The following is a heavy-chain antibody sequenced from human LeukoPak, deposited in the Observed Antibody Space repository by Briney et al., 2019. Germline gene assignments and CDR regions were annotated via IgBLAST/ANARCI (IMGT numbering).Heavy chain of an antibody. CDR1: GFTFSDYS. V-gene: IGHV3-74*03. CDR2: IGSDGGST. Sequence: GRSLRLSCAASGFTFSDYSMNWVRQAPGKGLVWVSRIGSDGGSTTYADSVKGRFTISRDNAKNTLYLQMTSLRAEDTAVYYCARGGSGNFYYWGQGTLVTVSS. J-gene: IGHJ4*02. D-gene: IGHD1-26*01. CDR3: ARGGSGNFYY.